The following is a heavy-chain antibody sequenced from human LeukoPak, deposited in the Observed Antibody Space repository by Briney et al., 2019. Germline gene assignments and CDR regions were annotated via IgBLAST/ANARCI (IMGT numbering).Heavy chain of an antibody. Sequence: ASVKVSCKASGGTFTGYYMHWVRQAPGQGLEWMGWINPNSGGTNYAQKFQGRVTMTRDTSISTAYMELSRLRSDDTAVYYCARRSALELQKKPKIYYYYYMDVWGKGTTVTVSS. CDR2: INPNSGGT. CDR3: ARRSALELQKKPKIYYYYYMDV. V-gene: IGHV1-2*02. D-gene: IGHD1-7*01. J-gene: IGHJ6*03. CDR1: GGTFTGYY.